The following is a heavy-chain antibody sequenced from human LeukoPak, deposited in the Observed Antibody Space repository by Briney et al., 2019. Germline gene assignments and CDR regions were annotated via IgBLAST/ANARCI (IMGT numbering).Heavy chain of an antibody. CDR1: GDTFSSET. J-gene: IGHJ4*02. Sequence: GASVKVSCKASGDTFSSETISWVRQAPGQGLEWMGGIIPIFGAANYAQKFQGRVTITSDDSTNTAYMELSSLRSDDTAVYYCARGLLWFGELHFDYWGQGTLVSVSS. CDR2: IIPIFGAA. D-gene: IGHD3-10*01. V-gene: IGHV1-69*13. CDR3: ARGLLWFGELHFDY.